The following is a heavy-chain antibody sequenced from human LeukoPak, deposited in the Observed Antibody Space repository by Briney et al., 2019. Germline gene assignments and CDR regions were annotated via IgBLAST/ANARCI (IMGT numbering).Heavy chain of an antibody. V-gene: IGHV4-59*01. D-gene: IGHD6-19*01. CDR3: ARVEQWLGPFDY. CDR1: GGSISSYY. Sequence: SETLSLTCTVSGGSISSYYWSWIRQPPGKGLEWMGYIYYSGSTNYNPSLKSRVTISVDTSKNQFSLKLSSVTAADTAVYYCARVEQWLGPFDYWGQGTLVTVSS. J-gene: IGHJ4*02. CDR2: IYYSGST.